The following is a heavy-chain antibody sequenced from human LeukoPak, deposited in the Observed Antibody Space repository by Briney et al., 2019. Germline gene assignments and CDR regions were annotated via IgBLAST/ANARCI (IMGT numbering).Heavy chain of an antibody. D-gene: IGHD4-17*01. J-gene: IGHJ4*02. V-gene: IGHV4-34*01. CDR3: ARLRDYVGDY. CDR2: INHSGST. CDR1: GGSFSGYY. Sequence: SETLSLTCAVYGGSFSGYYWSWIRQPPGKGLEWIGEINHSGSTNYNPSLKSRVTISVDTSKNQFSLELSSVTAADTAVYYCARLRDYVGDYWGQGTLVTVSS.